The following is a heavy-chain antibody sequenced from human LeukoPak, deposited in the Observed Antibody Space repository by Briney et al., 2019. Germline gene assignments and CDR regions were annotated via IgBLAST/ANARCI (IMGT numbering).Heavy chain of an antibody. CDR1: GFTFNNYG. Sequence: GGSLRLSCAASGFTFNNYGMHWVRQAPGKGLEWVALIWYDGTNKYYGDSVKGRFTISRDNSKNTLYLQMNSLRAEDTAVYYCARHTAFSFDYWGQGTLVTVSS. V-gene: IGHV3-33*01. CDR3: ARHTAFSFDY. D-gene: IGHD2-21*01. CDR2: IWYDGTNK. J-gene: IGHJ4*02.